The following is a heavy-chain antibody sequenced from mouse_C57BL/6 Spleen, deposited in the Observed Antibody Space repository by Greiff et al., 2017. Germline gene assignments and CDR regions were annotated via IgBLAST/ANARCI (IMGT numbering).Heavy chain of an antibody. CDR3: ARKGGAYYSYFDY. D-gene: IGHD2-12*01. CDR2: INPSNGGT. Sequence: VQLQQPGTELVKPGASVKLSCKASGYTFTSYWMHWVKQRSGQGLEWIGNINPSNGGTNYNEKFKSKATLTVDKSSSTAYMQLSSLTSEDSAVYYCARKGGAYYSYFDYWGQGTTLTVSS. V-gene: IGHV1-53*01. J-gene: IGHJ2*01. CDR1: GYTFTSYW.